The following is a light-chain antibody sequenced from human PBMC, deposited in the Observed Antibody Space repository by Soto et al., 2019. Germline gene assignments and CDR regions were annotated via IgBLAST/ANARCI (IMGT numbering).Light chain of an antibody. CDR1: HSMSNSN. CDR2: VAS. J-gene: IGKJ4*01. Sequence: IVLTQSPGTLSLSPGDRATLSFRASHSMSNSNLAWYQHKPGQAPRLLIYVASNRATGIPDRFSGSGSGTDFILTIDRLEPEDFAVYYCQEFASNFGGGTNVEIK. CDR3: QEFASN. V-gene: IGKV3-20*01.